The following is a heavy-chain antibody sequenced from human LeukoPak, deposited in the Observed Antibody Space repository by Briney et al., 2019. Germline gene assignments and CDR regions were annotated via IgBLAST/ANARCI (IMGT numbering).Heavy chain of an antibody. Sequence: GGSLRLSCAASGFIFSTHWMNWVRQAPGKGLEWVAIIKGDGTATLYADSVKGRFTISRDNTKSSLYLQINSLRAEDTAVYYCVGGGGWLPDFWGQGVLVTVSS. J-gene: IGHJ4*02. CDR3: VGGGGWLPDF. V-gene: IGHV3-7*01. CDR2: IKGDGTAT. CDR1: GFIFSTHW. D-gene: IGHD6-19*01.